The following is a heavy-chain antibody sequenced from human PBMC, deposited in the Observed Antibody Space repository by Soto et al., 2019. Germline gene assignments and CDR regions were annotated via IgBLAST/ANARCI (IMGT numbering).Heavy chain of an antibody. D-gene: IGHD5-12*01. CDR2: VYYTGDT. CDR1: SGPSRSHN. V-gene: IGHV4-59*08. Sequence: QVQVQQSGPELVKPSETLSLTCTVSSGPSRSHNWGWIRQPPGRGLEWIGYVYYTGDTSYNPSLKSRVTISADTSTNHISLTLRSVTAADTAVYYCVRQGIDYLHGLVDVWGQGTTVSVSS. J-gene: IGHJ6*02. CDR3: VRQGIDYLHGLVDV.